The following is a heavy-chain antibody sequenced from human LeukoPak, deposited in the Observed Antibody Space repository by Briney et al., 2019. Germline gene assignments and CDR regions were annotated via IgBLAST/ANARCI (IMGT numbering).Heavy chain of an antibody. Sequence: GSLRLSCAASGFTFSSYSMNWVRQAPGKGLEWVSSISSSSSYIYYADSVKGRFTISRDNAKNSLYLQMNSLRAEDTAVYYCARDKVVVPAAIASRNWFDPWGQGTLVTVSS. J-gene: IGHJ5*02. V-gene: IGHV3-21*01. CDR1: GFTFSSYS. D-gene: IGHD2-2*01. CDR3: ARDKVVVPAAIASRNWFDP. CDR2: ISSSSSYI.